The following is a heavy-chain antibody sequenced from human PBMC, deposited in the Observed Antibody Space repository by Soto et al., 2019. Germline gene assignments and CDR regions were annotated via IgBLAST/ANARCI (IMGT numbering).Heavy chain of an antibody. CDR3: ARVATGNRYFDY. D-gene: IGHD4-4*01. V-gene: IGHV3-23*01. CDR2: ISGGST. J-gene: IGHJ4*02. CDR1: GFTFSSYG. Sequence: QTGGSLRLSCEASGFTFSSYGMSWTRQAPGRGLEWVSDISGGSTYYADSVKGRFTISRDNSRNTLYLQINTLRAEDTAIYYCARVATGNRYFDYWGQGTLVTVSS.